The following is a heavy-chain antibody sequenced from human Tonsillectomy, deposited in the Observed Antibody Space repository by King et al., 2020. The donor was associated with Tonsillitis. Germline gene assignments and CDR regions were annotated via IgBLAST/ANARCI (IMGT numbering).Heavy chain of an antibody. J-gene: IGHJ6*03. CDR3: ARYYDFWSGYSLYYYYYMDV. CDR1: GFTFRNYW. V-gene: IGHV3-7*03. CDR2: IKQDGSEK. Sequence: VQLVESGGGLVQPGGSLRLSCAASGFTFRNYWMSWVRQAPGKGLEWVANIKQDGSEKYCVDSVKGRFTISRDNAKNSLYLQMNSLRAEDTAVYYCARYYDFWSGYSLYYYYYMDVWGKGTAVTVSS. D-gene: IGHD3-3*01.